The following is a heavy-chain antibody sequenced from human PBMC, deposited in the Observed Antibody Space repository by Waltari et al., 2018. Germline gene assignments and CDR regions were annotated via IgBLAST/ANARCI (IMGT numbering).Heavy chain of an antibody. D-gene: IGHD3-16*01. CDR1: GGSISSYY. Sequence: QVQLQESGPGLVKPSETLSLTCTVSGGSISSYYWSWIRQPPGTGLEWIGYIYYSGSTNYNPSLKSRGTISVEKAKNQFSLKVRPVTGAGTGGYYCGRGLGDSGKLRYWGQGTLVTVSS. J-gene: IGHJ4*02. CDR2: IYYSGST. V-gene: IGHV4-59*01. CDR3: GRGLGDSGKLRY.